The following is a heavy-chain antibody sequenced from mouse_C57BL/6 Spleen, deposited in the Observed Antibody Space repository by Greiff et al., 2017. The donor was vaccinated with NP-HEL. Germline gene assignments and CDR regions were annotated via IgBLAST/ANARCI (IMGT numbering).Heavy chain of an antibody. CDR3: AREDYYGSSYWYFDV. Sequence: EVHLVESGGGLVKPGGSLKLSCAASGFTFSSYAMSWVRQTPEKRLEWVATISDGGSYTYYPDNVKGRFTISRDNAKNNLYLQMSHLKSEDTAMYYSAREDYYGSSYWYFDVWGTGTTVTVSS. D-gene: IGHD1-1*01. J-gene: IGHJ1*03. CDR1: GFTFSSYA. V-gene: IGHV5-4*01. CDR2: ISDGGSYT.